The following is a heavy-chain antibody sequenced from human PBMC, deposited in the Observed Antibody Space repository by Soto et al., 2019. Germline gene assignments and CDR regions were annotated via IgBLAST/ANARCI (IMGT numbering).Heavy chain of an antibody. V-gene: IGHV1-69*13. CDR3: AREQLAVARNWDAFDI. CDR1: GGTFSSYA. J-gene: IGHJ3*02. CDR2: IIPIFGTA. D-gene: IGHD6-19*01. Sequence: SVKVSCKASGGTFSSYAISWVRQAPGQGLEWMGGIIPIFGTANYAQKFQGRVTITADESTSTAYMELSSLRSEDTAVYYCAREQLAVARNWDAFDIWGQGTMVTVSS.